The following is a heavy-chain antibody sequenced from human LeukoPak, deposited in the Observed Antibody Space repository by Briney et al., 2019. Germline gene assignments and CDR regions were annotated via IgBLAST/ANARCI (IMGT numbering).Heavy chain of an antibody. CDR1: GYSFTSYW. J-gene: IGHJ5*02. D-gene: IGHD2-2*02. Sequence: GESLKIPCKGSGYSFTSYWIGWVRQMPGKGLEWMGIIYPGDSDTRYSPSFQGQVTISADKSISTAYLQWSSLKASDTAMYYCARRGYCSSASCYTWGWDWFDPWGQGTLVTVSA. CDR2: IYPGDSDT. CDR3: ARRGYCSSASCYTWGWDWFDP. V-gene: IGHV5-51*01.